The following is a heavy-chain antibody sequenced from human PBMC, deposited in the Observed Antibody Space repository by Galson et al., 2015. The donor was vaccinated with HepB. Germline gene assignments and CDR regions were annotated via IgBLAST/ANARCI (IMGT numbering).Heavy chain of an antibody. D-gene: IGHD1-26*01. CDR3: AREQGGGSYYYFDY. CDR2: IIPIFGIA. CDR1: GGTFSSYA. V-gene: IGHV1-69*10. Sequence: SVKVSCKASGGTFSSYAISWVRQAPGQGLEWMGGIIPIFGIANYAQKFQGRVTITADKSTSTAYMELSSLRSEDTAVYYCAREQGGGSYYYFDYWGQGTLVTVSS. J-gene: IGHJ4*02.